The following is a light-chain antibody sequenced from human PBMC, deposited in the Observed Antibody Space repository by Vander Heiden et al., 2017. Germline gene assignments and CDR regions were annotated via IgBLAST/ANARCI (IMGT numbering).Light chain of an antibody. J-gene: IGKJ2*01. CDR3: MQDQKSPHT. CDR2: MGS. Sequence: DIVITQSPLSLPVTPGEPAPNSCRPSQSLLHSNGYNYLDWYLQKPGQSPQLLIYMGSNRASGVPDRFSGSGSGTEFTLKISRVEAEDVGVYYCMQDQKSPHTFGQGTKLEIK. V-gene: IGKV2-28*01. CDR1: QSLLHSNGYNY.